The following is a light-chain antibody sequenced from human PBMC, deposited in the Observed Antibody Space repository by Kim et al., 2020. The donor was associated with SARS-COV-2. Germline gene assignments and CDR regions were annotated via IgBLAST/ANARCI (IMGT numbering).Light chain of an antibody. CDR1: QGMNNY. Sequence: SVSVGDRVTISCRASQGMNNYVAWYQQKAGRPPKLLIYEASTLQSGVPSRFSGNGSGREFTLTISSLQPEDFATYYCQQFTSSPYTFGQGTKLEI. CDR2: EAS. J-gene: IGKJ2*01. CDR3: QQFTSSPYT. V-gene: IGKV1-9*01.